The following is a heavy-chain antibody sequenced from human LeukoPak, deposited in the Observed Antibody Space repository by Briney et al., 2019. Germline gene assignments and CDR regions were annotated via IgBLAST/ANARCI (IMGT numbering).Heavy chain of an antibody. Sequence: ASVKVSCKASGYTFTSYDINWVRQAPGQGLEWMGWMNPNSYNTGYAQKFQGRVTITRNTSISTAYMELSSLRSEDTAVYYCARGGYGSGSLYDYWGQGTLVTVSS. CDR3: ARGGYGSGSLYDY. CDR1: GYTFTSYD. J-gene: IGHJ4*02. CDR2: MNPNSYNT. D-gene: IGHD3-10*01. V-gene: IGHV1-8*01.